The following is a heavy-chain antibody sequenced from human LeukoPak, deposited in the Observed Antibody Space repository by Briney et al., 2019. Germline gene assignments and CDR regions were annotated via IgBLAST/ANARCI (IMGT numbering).Heavy chain of an antibody. J-gene: IGHJ4*02. D-gene: IGHD6-13*01. CDR2: ISGSGGST. CDR1: GFTFSSYA. V-gene: IGHV3-23*01. Sequence: GGSLRLSCAASGFTFSSYAMSWVRQAPGKGLEWVSAISGSGGSTYYADSAKGRLTISRDNSKNTLYLQMNSLRAEDTAVYYCAKASSSWYGVSEYWGQGTLVTVSS. CDR3: AKASSSWYGVSEY.